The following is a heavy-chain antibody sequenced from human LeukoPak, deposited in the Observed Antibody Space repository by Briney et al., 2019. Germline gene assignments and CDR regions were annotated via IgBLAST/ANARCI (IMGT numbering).Heavy chain of an antibody. D-gene: IGHD5-24*01. CDR3: ARGIIEGRNGYNHYY. V-gene: IGHV4-34*01. CDR1: GGSFSGYY. CDR2: INHYGST. J-gene: IGHJ4*02. Sequence: SETLSLTCGVYGGSFSGYYWSWIRQPPGKGLEWIGEINHYGSTNYNPSLKSRVSISVDRSKNQFSPEMNSVTAADTAVYYCARGIIEGRNGYNHYYWGQGTLVTVSS.